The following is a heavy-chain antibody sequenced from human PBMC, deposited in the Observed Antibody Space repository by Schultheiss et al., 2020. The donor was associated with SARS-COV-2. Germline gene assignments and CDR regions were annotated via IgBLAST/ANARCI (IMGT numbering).Heavy chain of an antibody. CDR1: GFTFSSYG. Sequence: GGSLRLSCAASGFTFSSYGMHWVRQAPGKGLEWVAVIWYDGSNKYYADSVKGRFTISRDNSKNTLYLQMNSLRAEDTAVYYCARAINPTTVTLDYWGQGTLVTVSS. V-gene: IGHV3-33*01. CDR2: IWYDGSNK. J-gene: IGHJ4*02. D-gene: IGHD4-17*01. CDR3: ARAINPTTVTLDY.